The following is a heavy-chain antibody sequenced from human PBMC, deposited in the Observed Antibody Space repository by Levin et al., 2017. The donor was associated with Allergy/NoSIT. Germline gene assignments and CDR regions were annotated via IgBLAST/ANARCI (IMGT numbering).Heavy chain of an antibody. CDR3: ARDHITMIRGVIHRGMDV. J-gene: IGHJ6*02. V-gene: IGHV4-59*01. CDR2: IYYGSP. CDR1: GDSISTYY. Sequence: SETLSLTCTVSGDSISTYYWSWVRQTPGKGLEWIGYIYYGSPNYNPSLKSRVTISVDTSKNQFSLNVRSVTAADTAVYHCARDHITMIRGVIHRGMDVWGQGTTVTVSS. D-gene: IGHD3-10*01.